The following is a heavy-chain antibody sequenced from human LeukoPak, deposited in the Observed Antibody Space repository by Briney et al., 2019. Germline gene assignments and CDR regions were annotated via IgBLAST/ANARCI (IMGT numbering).Heavy chain of an antibody. D-gene: IGHD6-13*01. J-gene: IGHJ4*02. CDR3: ARGISWYSYFDY. CDR1: GDSMSSGDYY. Sequence: SQTLSLTCTVSGDSMSSGDYYWSWIRQPPGKGLEWIGYIYYSGSTLYNPSLKSRVTISVDTSKNQFSLKLNSVTAADTAVYYCARGISWYSYFDYWGQGTLVTVSS. V-gene: IGHV4-30-4*01. CDR2: IYYSGST.